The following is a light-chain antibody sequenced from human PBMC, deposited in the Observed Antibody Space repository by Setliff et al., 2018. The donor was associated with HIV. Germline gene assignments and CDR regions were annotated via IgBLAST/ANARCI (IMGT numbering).Light chain of an antibody. J-gene: IGLJ1*01. Sequence: QSALTQPPSVSGSPGQSVTISCTGTSSDVGSSNRVSWYQQPPGTAPRLMIYEVSSRPSGVPDRFSGSKSGNTASLTISGLQAEDEADYYCSSGTSSSTPYVFGTGTKGTV. CDR1: SSDVGSSNR. CDR2: EVS. V-gene: IGLV2-18*02. CDR3: SSGTSSSTPYV.